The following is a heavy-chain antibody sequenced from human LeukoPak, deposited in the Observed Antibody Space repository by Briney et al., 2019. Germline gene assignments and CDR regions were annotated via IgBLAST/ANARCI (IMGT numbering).Heavy chain of an antibody. CDR1: GYTFTDYF. J-gene: IGHJ5*02. V-gene: IGHV1-2*02. CDR2: INPNSGDT. CDR3: ARAEVFFDP. Sequence: ASVKVSRKASGYTFTDYFMHWVRQAPGQGLEWMGWINPNSGDTNYAQKFQGRVTMTRDTSISTAYMELSRLRSDDTAVYYCARAEVFFDPWGQGTLVTVSS.